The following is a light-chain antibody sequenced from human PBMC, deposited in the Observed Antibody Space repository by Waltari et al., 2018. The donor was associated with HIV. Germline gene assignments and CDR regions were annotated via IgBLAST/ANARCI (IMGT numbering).Light chain of an antibody. Sequence: DTVLTQYPATLSLSPGERATLSCRASQSVSNHLAWYQQKPGQAPRLHIYDASNRATGVPARFSGSRSGTDFTLTISSLDPEDFAVYYCQQRSNWPPEFTFGPGTKVDIK. CDR2: DAS. CDR1: QSVSNH. V-gene: IGKV3-11*01. J-gene: IGKJ3*01. CDR3: QQRSNWPPEFT.